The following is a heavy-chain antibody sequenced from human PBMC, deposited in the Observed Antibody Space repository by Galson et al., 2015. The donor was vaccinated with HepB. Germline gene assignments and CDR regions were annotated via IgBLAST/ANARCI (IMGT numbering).Heavy chain of an antibody. CDR1: GGSFSDYY. V-gene: IGHV4-34*01. J-gene: IGHJ4*02. CDR3: ARGPASVVYDYVWGSSRQPLYYLDS. Sequence: SENLSLTCAVYGGSFSDYYWSWIRQPPGKGLEWIGETNHSGSTNDNPSLKSRITISVDTSKNQFSLKLTSVTAADAAVYYCARGPASVVYDYVWGSSRQPLYYLDSWGQGTLLTVSS. D-gene: IGHD3-16*02. CDR2: TNHSGST.